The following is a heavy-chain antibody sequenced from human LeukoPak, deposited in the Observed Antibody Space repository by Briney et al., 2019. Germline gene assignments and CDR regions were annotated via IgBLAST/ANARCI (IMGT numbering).Heavy chain of an antibody. Sequence: GGSLRLSCAASGLTFSSYSMNWVRQAPGKGLEWVSYISSSSSTRFYADSVKGRFTIARDNAKNSLYLQMNSLRAEDTAVYYCARDKYSGSYQPDYWGQGTLVTVSS. D-gene: IGHD1-26*01. CDR3: ARDKYSGSYQPDY. V-gene: IGHV3-48*01. J-gene: IGHJ4*02. CDR2: ISSSSSTR. CDR1: GLTFSSYS.